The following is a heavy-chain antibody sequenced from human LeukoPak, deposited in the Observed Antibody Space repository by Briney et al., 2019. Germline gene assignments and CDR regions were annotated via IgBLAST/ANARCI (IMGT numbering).Heavy chain of an antibody. CDR3: ARELVVVITRSNWFDP. J-gene: IGHJ5*02. CDR1: GYTFTGYY. Sequence: ASVKVSCKASGYTFTGYYMHWVRQAPGQGLEWMGWINPNSGGTNYAQKFQGRVTMTRDTSISTAYMELSRLRSDDTAVYYCARELVVVITRSNWFDPWGQGTLVTVSS. V-gene: IGHV1-2*02. CDR2: INPNSGGT. D-gene: IGHD3-22*01.